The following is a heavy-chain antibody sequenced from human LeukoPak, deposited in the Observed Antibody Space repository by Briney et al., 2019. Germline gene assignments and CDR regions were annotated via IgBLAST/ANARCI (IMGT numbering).Heavy chain of an antibody. D-gene: IGHD3-22*01. CDR3: ARRGDSSGYANADDAFDI. Sequence: SETLSLTCTVSGASISSYYWSWIRQPPGKGLEWIGYISYSGSTNYNPSLKSRVTISADTSKNQVSLTLSSVTAADTAVYYCARRGDSSGYANADDAFDIWGQGTMVTVSS. CDR2: ISYSGST. J-gene: IGHJ3*02. V-gene: IGHV4-59*08. CDR1: GASISSYY.